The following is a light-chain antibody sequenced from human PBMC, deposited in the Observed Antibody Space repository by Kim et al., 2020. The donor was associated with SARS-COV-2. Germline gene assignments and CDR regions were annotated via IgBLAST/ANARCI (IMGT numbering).Light chain of an antibody. CDR1: QDISNY. Sequence: DIQMTQSPSSLSASVGDRVTITCQASQDISNYLNWYQQKPGKAPKLLIYDASNLETGVPSRFSGSGSGTDFTFTISSLQPEDIATYYCQQYDNLPLGLTFGGGTKLEI. CDR2: DAS. CDR3: QQYDNLPLGLT. J-gene: IGKJ4*01. V-gene: IGKV1-33*01.